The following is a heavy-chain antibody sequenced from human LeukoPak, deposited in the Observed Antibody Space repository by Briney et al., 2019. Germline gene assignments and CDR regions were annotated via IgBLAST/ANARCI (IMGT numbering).Heavy chain of an antibody. Sequence: ASVKVSCKASGGTFSSYAISWVRQAPGQGLEWMGGIIPIFGTANYAQKFQGRVTITADKSTSTAYMELSSLRSEDTAVYYCARESSSWYGPYYYYYMDVRGKGTTVTVSS. CDR3: ARESSSWYGPYYYYYMDV. CDR2: IIPIFGTA. V-gene: IGHV1-69*06. J-gene: IGHJ6*03. CDR1: GGTFSSYA. D-gene: IGHD6-13*01.